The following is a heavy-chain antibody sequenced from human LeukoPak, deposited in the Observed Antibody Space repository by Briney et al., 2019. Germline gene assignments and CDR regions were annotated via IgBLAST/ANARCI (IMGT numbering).Heavy chain of an antibody. Sequence: PSETLSLTCAVSGGSISSGGYSWSWIRQPPGKGLEWIGYINHSGSTNYNPSLKSRVTISVDTSKNQFSLKLSSVTAADTAVYYCARLIAVAAAYYYYGMDVWGQGTTVTVSS. CDR2: INHSGST. J-gene: IGHJ6*02. D-gene: IGHD6-19*01. CDR1: GGSISSGGYS. CDR3: ARLIAVAAAYYYYGMDV. V-gene: IGHV4-30-2*01.